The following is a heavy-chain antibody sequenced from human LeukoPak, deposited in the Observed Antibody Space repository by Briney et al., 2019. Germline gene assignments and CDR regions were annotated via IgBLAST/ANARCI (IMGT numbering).Heavy chain of an antibody. CDR3: AKSPYGSGSYYPFVDY. Sequence: GGSLRLSCAASGFTFSSYGMSWVRQAPGKGLEWVSAISGSGGSTYYADSVKGRSTISRDNSKNTLYLQMNSLRAEDTAVYYCAKSPYGSGSYYPFVDYWGQGTLVTVSS. V-gene: IGHV3-23*01. CDR2: ISGSGGST. D-gene: IGHD3-10*01. J-gene: IGHJ4*02. CDR1: GFTFSSYG.